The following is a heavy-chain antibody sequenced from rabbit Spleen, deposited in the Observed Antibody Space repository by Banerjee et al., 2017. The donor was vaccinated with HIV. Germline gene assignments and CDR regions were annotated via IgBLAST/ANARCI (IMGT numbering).Heavy chain of an antibody. Sequence: QSLEESGGDLVKPGASLTLTCTASGFSFSSNYYMCWVRQAPGKGLEWIGCIYVGSSDTTYYASWAKGRFTISKTSSTTVTLQMTSLTAADTATYFCARRASSGGYSFLDLWGPGTLVTVS. J-gene: IGHJ4*01. CDR1: GFSFSSNYY. CDR3: ARRASSGGYSFLDL. D-gene: IGHD1-1*01. CDR2: IYVGSSDTT. V-gene: IGHV1S40*01.